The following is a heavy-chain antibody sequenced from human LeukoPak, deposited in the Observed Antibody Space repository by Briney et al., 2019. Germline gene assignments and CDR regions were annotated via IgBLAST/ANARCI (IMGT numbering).Heavy chain of an antibody. Sequence: PGGSLRLSCAASGFTFSSYGMHWVRQAPGKGLEWVAFIRYDGSNKYYADSVKGRFTISRDNSKNTLYLQMNSLRAEDTAVYYCATSNIVGATYYFDYWGQGTLVTVSS. CDR3: ATSNIVGATYYFDY. CDR2: IRYDGSNK. D-gene: IGHD1-26*01. CDR1: GFTFSSYG. V-gene: IGHV3-30*02. J-gene: IGHJ4*02.